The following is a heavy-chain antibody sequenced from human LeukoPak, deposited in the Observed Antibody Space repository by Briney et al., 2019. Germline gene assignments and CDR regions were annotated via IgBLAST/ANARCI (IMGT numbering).Heavy chain of an antibody. J-gene: IGHJ4*02. Sequence: GSLRLSCEASGFTVSSDYVSWVRQAPGRGLEWVSLLYIGVSTYYADSVKGRFTISRDNSKNTLNLQMNSLRAEDTAVYYCARAGVGGYYFDCWGQGTLVTVSS. CDR3: ARAGVGGYYFDC. CDR1: GFTVSSDY. D-gene: IGHD4-23*01. V-gene: IGHV3-53*01. CDR2: LYIGVST.